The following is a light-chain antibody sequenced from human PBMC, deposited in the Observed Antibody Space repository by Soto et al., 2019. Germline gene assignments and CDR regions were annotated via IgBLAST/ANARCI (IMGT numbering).Light chain of an antibody. CDR3: SSYTTSNTRQIV. Sequence: QCFLTQPASVSGSPGQVITISCTGTSSDVGGYNYVSWYQHHPGKAPKLMIFDVSNRPSGVSNRFSGSKSGNTASLTISGLQPEDEADYYCSSYTTSNTRQIVFGTGTKVTVL. J-gene: IGLJ1*01. V-gene: IGLV2-14*03. CDR2: DVS. CDR1: SSDVGGYNY.